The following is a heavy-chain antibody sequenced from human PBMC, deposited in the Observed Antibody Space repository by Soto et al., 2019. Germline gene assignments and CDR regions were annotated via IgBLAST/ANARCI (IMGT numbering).Heavy chain of an antibody. CDR3: ARYASSGNNSVWYTFDP. Sequence: SVEVSCKXSGGTFSSYTINWVRQAPGQGLEWMGGIIPIFGTTNYAKKFQGRVTITADESTSTAYMELSGLRSEDTAVYYCARYASSGNNSVWYTFDPWGQGTLVTVSS. CDR2: IIPIFGTT. D-gene: IGHD6-19*01. J-gene: IGHJ5*02. CDR1: GGTFSSYT. V-gene: IGHV1-69*13.